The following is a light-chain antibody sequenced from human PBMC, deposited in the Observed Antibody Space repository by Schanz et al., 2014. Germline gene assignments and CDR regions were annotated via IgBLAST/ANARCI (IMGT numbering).Light chain of an antibody. V-gene: IGKV3-11*01. CDR2: EAS. CDR1: QSVSST. J-gene: IGKJ4*01. CDR3: QQRSNWPLT. Sequence: EIVLTQSPGTLSLSPGERATLSCRASQSVSSTLAWYQQKPGQAPRLLIYEASNRATGIPARFSGSGSGTDFTLTINSLEPEDFAVYYCQQRSNWPLTFGGGTKVEIK.